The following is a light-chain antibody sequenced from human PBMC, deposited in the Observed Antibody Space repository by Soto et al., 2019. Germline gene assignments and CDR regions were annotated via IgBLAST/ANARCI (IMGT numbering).Light chain of an antibody. CDR3: QSYASSLSGVV. Sequence: QSVLTQPPSVSGAPGQRVTISCTGSSSNIGAGYDVHWYQQLLGTAPKLLIYGNSNRPSGVPDRFSGSKSGTSASLAITGLQAEDEADYYCQSYASSLSGVVFGGGTKLTVL. CDR2: GNS. J-gene: IGLJ2*01. V-gene: IGLV1-40*01. CDR1: SSNIGAGYD.